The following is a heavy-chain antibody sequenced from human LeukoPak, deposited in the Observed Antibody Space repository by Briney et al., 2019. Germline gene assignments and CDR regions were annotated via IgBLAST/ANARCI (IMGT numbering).Heavy chain of an antibody. J-gene: IGHJ4*02. V-gene: IGHV3-48*02. CDR3: ARGSGSYYDY. Sequence: GGSLRLSCAASGFTFSSYNMNWVRQAPGKGLEWVSYISTSSSTTYHADSVKGRFTLSRDNAKNSLYLQMNSLRDEDTAVYYCARGSGSYYDYWGQGTLVTVSS. CDR1: GFTFSSYN. D-gene: IGHD3-10*01. CDR2: ISTSSSTT.